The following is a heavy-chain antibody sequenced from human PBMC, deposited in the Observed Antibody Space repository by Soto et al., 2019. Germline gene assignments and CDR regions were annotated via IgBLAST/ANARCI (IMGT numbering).Heavy chain of an antibody. D-gene: IGHD1-26*01. Sequence: GGSLRLSCAASGFTFSTYAMSWVRQAPGKGLEWVSAIGASGAGTYYADSVKGRFTISRDNSKNTLHLQMNNLRAEDTAVYYCPLSKTGSFFDYWGQGNLVTVSS. CDR3: PLSKTGSFFDY. J-gene: IGHJ4*02. CDR1: GFTFSTYA. CDR2: IGASGAGT. V-gene: IGHV3-23*01.